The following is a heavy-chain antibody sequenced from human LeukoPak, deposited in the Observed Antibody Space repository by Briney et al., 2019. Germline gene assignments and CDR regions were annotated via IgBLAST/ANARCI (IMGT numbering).Heavy chain of an antibody. V-gene: IGHV1-2*04. J-gene: IGHJ4*02. CDR3: ARENGSGSYEFDY. CDR1: GYTFTGYY. CDR2: INPNSGGT. D-gene: IGHD3-10*01. Sequence: ASVKVSCKASGYTFTGYYMHWVRQAPGQGLEWMGWINPNSGGTNYAQKFQGWVTMTRDTSISTAYMELSGLRSDDTAVYYCARENGSGSYEFDYWGQGTLVTVSS.